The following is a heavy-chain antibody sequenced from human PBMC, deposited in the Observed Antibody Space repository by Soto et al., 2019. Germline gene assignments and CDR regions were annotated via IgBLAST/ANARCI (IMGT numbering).Heavy chain of an antibody. V-gene: IGHV3-7*01. Sequence: GGSLRLSCAASGFTFSSYWMGWVRQAPGKXLEWVANIKEDGSEKNYVDFLKGRFTISRDNAKNSLYLQMNSLRAEDTAVYYCARDSVDTAMAAFYYYGMDVWGQGTTVTVSS. CDR3: ARDSVDTAMAAFYYYGMDV. CDR1: GFTFSSYW. J-gene: IGHJ6*02. CDR2: IKEDGSEK. D-gene: IGHD5-18*01.